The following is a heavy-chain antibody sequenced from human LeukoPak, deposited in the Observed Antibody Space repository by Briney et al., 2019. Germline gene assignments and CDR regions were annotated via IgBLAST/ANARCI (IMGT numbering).Heavy chain of an antibody. Sequence: RPSETLSLTCTVSGGSISNYYWSWIRQPPGKGLEWIGYIYYSGSTNYNPSLKSRVTISVDTSKNQFSLKLSSVTAADTAVYYCARQKYYYDSSGYYFPFDYWGQGTLVTVSS. CDR2: IYYSGST. V-gene: IGHV4-59*08. J-gene: IGHJ4*02. CDR3: ARQKYYYDSSGYYFPFDY. D-gene: IGHD3-22*01. CDR1: GGSISNYY.